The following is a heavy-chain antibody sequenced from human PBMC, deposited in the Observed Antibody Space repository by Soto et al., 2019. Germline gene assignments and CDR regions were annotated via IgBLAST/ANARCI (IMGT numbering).Heavy chain of an antibody. CDR2: ITSIGNYI. Sequence: EVQLVESGGGLVKPGGSLRLSCAASGFTFSSYSMNWVRQAPGKGLEWVSSITSIGNYIYYADSVKGRFTISRDNAKDSLYLQMNSLRGEDTAVYYCAREVWSYPQGAPDSWGQGTLVTVSS. D-gene: IGHD2-21*01. CDR1: GFTFSSYS. CDR3: AREVWSYPQGAPDS. J-gene: IGHJ4*02. V-gene: IGHV3-21*01.